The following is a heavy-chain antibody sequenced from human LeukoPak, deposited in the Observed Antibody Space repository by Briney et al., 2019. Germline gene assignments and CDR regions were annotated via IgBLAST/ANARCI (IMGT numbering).Heavy chain of an antibody. CDR2: INHSGST. CDR3: ARVIITIFGVVIDDAFDI. CDR1: GGSFSGYY. V-gene: IGHV4-34*01. J-gene: IGHJ3*02. D-gene: IGHD3-3*01. Sequence: SETLSLTCAVYGGSFSGYYWSWIRQPPGKGLEWIGEINHSGSTNYNPSLKSRVTISADTSKNQFSLKLSSVTAADTAVYYCARVIITIFGVVIDDAFDIWGQGTMVTVSS.